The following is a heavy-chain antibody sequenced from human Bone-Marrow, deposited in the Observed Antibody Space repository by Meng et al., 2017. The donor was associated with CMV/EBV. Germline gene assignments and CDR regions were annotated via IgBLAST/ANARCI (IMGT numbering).Heavy chain of an antibody. CDR3: ARGNRGRIAAAGYYYYYGMDV. J-gene: IGHJ6*02. CDR2: ISAYNGNT. CDR1: GYTFTSYG. D-gene: IGHD6-13*01. Sequence: ASVKVSCKASGYTFTSYGISWVRQAPGQGLEWMGWISAYNGNTNYAQKLQGRVTMTRNTSISTAYMELSSLRSEDTAVYYCARGNRGRIAAAGYYYYYGMDVWGQGTTVTVS. V-gene: IGHV1-18*01.